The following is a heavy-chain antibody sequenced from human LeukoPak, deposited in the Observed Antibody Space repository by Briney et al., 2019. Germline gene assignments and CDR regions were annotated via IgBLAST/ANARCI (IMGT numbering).Heavy chain of an antibody. CDR2: ISSSSSYI. D-gene: IGHD3-22*01. Sequence: GGSLRLSCAASGFTFSSYSMNWVRQAPGKGLEGVSSISSSSSYIYYADSVNGRFTISRDNAKNSLYLQMNSLRAEDTAVYYCARADLYCSSSGCARRAFDIXGQGTMVTVSS. CDR1: GFTFSSYS. V-gene: IGHV3-21*01. CDR3: ARADLYCSSSGCARRAFDI. J-gene: IGHJ3*02.